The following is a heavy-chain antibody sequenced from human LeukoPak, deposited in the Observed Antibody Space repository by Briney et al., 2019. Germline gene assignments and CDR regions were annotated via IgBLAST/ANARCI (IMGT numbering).Heavy chain of an antibody. Sequence: GASVKVSCEASGYTFTGYYMHWVRQAPGQGLEWIGWINPNSGGTNYAQKFQGRVTMTRDTSISTAYMELSRLRSDDTAVYYCARDSLPSIYYGMDVWGQGTTVTVSS. CDR2: INPNSGGT. D-gene: IGHD1-26*01. V-gene: IGHV1-2*02. CDR1: GYTFTGYY. J-gene: IGHJ6*02. CDR3: ARDSLPSIYYGMDV.